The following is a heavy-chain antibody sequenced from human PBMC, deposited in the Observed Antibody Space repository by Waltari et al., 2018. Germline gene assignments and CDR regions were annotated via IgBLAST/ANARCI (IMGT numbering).Heavy chain of an antibody. V-gene: IGHV1-2*02. Sequence: QVHLVQSGAEVKKPGASVKVSCKASGYIFTGYQIHWVRQAPGQGLEWMGWINPNSGGTNYAQNFQGRVTITRDTSIRTAYMELSRLRSDDTAMYYCARDLVVGSGDYWGQGTLVTVSS. CDR3: ARDLVVGSGDY. CDR2: INPNSGGT. CDR1: GYIFTGYQ. D-gene: IGHD1-26*01. J-gene: IGHJ4*02.